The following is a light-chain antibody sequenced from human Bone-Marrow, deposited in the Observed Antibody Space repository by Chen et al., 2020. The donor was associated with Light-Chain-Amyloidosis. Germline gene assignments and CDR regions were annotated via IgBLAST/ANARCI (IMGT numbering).Light chain of an antibody. CDR1: SGILATNY. J-gene: IGLJ3*02. CDR3: QSYQGSSQGV. CDR2: EDD. Sequence: NFMLTQPHSVSESPGKTVIISCTRSSGILATNYVQWYQQRPGSSPTTVIYEDDQRPSGVPDRLCGSIDRSSNSASLTISGLKTEDEADYYCQSYQGSSQGVYGGGTKLTAL. V-gene: IGLV6-57*01.